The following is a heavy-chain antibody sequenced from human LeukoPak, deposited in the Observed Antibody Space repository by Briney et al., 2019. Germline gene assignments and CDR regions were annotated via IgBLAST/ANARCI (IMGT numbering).Heavy chain of an antibody. CDR2: ISAYNGNT. J-gene: IGHJ3*02. V-gene: IGHV1-18*01. Sequence: ASVKVSCKASGYTFTSYGISWVRQAPGQGLEWMGWISAYNGNTNYAQKLQGRVTMTTDTSTSTAYMELRSLRSEDTAVYYCARVETVDSSGYNRDDAFDIWGQGTMVTVSS. D-gene: IGHD3-22*01. CDR1: GYTFTSYG. CDR3: ARVETVDSSGYNRDDAFDI.